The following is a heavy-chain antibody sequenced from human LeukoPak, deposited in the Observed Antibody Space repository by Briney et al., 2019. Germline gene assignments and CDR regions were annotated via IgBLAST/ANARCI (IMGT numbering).Heavy chain of an antibody. Sequence: GASVNVSCKASGGTFISYAISWVRQAPGQGLEWMGGIIPIFGTANYAQKFQGRVTITADESTSTAYMELSSLRSEDTAVYYCYVNYDSSGRNSDYWGQGTLVTVSS. CDR3: YVNYDSSGRNSDY. D-gene: IGHD3-22*01. V-gene: IGHV1-69*01. CDR1: GGTFISYA. CDR2: IIPIFGTA. J-gene: IGHJ4*02.